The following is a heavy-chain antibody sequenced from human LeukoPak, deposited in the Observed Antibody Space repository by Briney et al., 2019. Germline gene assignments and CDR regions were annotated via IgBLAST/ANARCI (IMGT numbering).Heavy chain of an antibody. V-gene: IGHV3-23*05. J-gene: IGHJ3*01. Sequence: PGGSLSHSCAASGFTFNDFAMTWVRQAPGKGLEWVSTIADAGTYYADSVKGRFIISRDNSKNMLYLQLNSLRADDTAMYYCARNLGPFDVRGHGAMVTVSS. CDR3: ARNLGPFDV. D-gene: IGHD3-16*01. CDR1: GFTFNDFA. CDR2: IADAGT.